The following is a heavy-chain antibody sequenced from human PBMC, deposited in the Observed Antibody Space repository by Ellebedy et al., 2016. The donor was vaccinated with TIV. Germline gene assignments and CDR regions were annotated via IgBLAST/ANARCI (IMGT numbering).Heavy chain of an antibody. D-gene: IGHD3-22*01. CDR2: ISGGGDST. CDR3: AKGTSSGFNYDRVGAEF. J-gene: IGHJ4*02. Sequence: GESLKISCAASGFTFSSFAMHWVRQAPGKGLEWLSVISGGGDSTYHADSVKGRFTITGDNSKNTLYLQMDRLRAEDTAVYYCAKGTSSGFNYDRVGAEFWGQGALVTVSS. V-gene: IGHV3-23*01. CDR1: GFTFSSFA.